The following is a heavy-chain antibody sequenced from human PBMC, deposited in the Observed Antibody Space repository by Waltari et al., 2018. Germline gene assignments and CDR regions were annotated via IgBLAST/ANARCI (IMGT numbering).Heavy chain of an antibody. Sequence: QVQLQESGPGLVKPSETLSLTCAVSGYSISSGYYWGWFRQPPGKGLECIGSIYHSGSTFYNPSLKSRVTISVDTSKNQFSLKLSSVTAADTAVYYCARDTPAPRITGATSVDYWGQGTLVTVSS. CDR2: IYHSGST. J-gene: IGHJ4*02. CDR1: GYSISSGYY. D-gene: IGHD1-20*01. V-gene: IGHV4-38-2*02. CDR3: ARDTPAPRITGATSVDY.